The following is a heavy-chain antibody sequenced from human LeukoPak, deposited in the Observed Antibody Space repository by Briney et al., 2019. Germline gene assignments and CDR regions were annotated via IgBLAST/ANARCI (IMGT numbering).Heavy chain of an antibody. V-gene: IGHV3-23*01. J-gene: IGHJ3*02. D-gene: IGHD1-1*01. CDR1: GFTFSSYA. CDR2: IRGSGGNT. Sequence: PGGSLRLSCAASGFTFSSYAMNWVRQAPGKGLEWVSAIRGSGGNTYYADSVKGRFTVSRDNSKTTLYLQMNNLRAEDTAVYYCAKSPQGQLERTVGAFDIWGQGTMVTVSS. CDR3: AKSPQGQLERTVGAFDI.